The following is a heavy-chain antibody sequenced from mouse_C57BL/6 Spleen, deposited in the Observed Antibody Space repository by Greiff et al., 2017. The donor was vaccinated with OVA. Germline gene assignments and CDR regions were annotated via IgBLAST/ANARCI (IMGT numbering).Heavy chain of an antibody. CDR2: IYPGSGST. J-gene: IGHJ4*01. CDR1: GYTFTSYW. CDR3: ARGGSGYVRYAMDY. D-gene: IGHD3-2*02. V-gene: IGHV1-55*01. Sequence: VQLQQPGAELVKPGASVKMSCKASGYTFTSYWITWVKQRPGQGLEWIGDIYPGSGSTNYNEKFKSKATLTVDTSSSTAYMQLSSLTSEDSAVYYCARGGSGYVRYAMDYWGQGTSVTVPS.